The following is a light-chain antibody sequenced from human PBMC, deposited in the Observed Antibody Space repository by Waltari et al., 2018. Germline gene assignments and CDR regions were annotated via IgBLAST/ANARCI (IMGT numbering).Light chain of an antibody. CDR1: QSLLHSNGYNY. Sequence: DIVMTQSPLSLPVTPGEPASISCRSSQSLLHSNGYNYLDWYLQKPGQSPMLLIYLCSNRPYWAPDRFRGSGSGTDCTLKISRVEAEDVGVYYCMQALQTPRTFGQGTKVEIK. CDR2: LCS. J-gene: IGKJ1*01. CDR3: MQALQTPRT. V-gene: IGKV2-28*01.